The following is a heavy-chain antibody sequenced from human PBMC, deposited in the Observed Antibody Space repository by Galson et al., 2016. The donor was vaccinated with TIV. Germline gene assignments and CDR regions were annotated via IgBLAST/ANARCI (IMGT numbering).Heavy chain of an antibody. CDR3: ARARYGDYFDY. V-gene: IGHV1-2*02. J-gene: IGHJ4*02. D-gene: IGHD4-17*01. CDR2: IDPRSVAT. Sequence: CKASGDTFTGYYVHWVRQAPGQGLEWMGWIDPRSVATNYAQKFQGRVTMTRDTSIITAHMELTRLTPDDTAVYYCARARYGDYFDYWGQGTLVTVSS. CDR1: GDTFTGYY.